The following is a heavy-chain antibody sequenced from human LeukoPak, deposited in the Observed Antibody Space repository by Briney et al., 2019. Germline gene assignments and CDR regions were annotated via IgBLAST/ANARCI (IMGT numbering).Heavy chain of an antibody. CDR2: ISSNGDNT. CDR1: XFXFSXYA. J-gene: IGHJ6*02. D-gene: IGHD6-13*01. V-gene: IGHV3-64*01. Sequence: LRXSXAAXXFXFSXYAMHWVRQAPGKGLEYVSAISSNGDNTYYTNSVKGRFTISRDNSKNTLYLQMGSLRAEDMAVYYCASEGAYSSSWPPRDYYYYGMDVWGQGTTVTVSS. CDR3: ASEGAYSSSWPPRDYYYYGMDV.